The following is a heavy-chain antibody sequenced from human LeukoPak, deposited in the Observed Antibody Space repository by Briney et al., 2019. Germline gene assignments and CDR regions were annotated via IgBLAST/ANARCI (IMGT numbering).Heavy chain of an antibody. CDR2: INPNSGGT. CDR1: GYTFTGYY. D-gene: IGHD5-18*01. Sequence: ASVKVSCKASGYTFTGYYMHWVRQAPGQGLEWMGWINPNSGGTNYAQKFQGRVTMTRDTSISTAYMELSRLRSDDTAVYYCARGVFPRGYASGFIDYWGQGTLVTVSS. J-gene: IGHJ4*02. CDR3: ARGVFPRGYASGFIDY. V-gene: IGHV1-2*02.